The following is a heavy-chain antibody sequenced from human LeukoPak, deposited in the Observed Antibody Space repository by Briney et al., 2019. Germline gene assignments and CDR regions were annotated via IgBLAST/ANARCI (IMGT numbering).Heavy chain of an antibody. CDR1: GFTFSSYA. Sequence: QSGGSLRLTCASSGFTFSSYAMSWVRQAPGKGLEWVSAISGSGGSTYYADSVKGRFTISRDNSKNTLYLQMNSLRAEDTAVYYCAKDVPYGSGSYYSGWFDAFDKWGQGTMVTVSS. V-gene: IGHV3-23*01. CDR2: ISGSGGST. D-gene: IGHD3-10*01. J-gene: IGHJ3*02. CDR3: AKDVPYGSGSYYSGWFDAFDK.